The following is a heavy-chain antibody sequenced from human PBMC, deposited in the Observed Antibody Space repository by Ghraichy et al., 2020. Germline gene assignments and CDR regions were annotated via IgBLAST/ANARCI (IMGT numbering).Heavy chain of an antibody. CDR2: INHSGST. CDR1: GGSFSGYY. V-gene: IGHV4-34*01. CDR3: ARETRGWGYSSGWTSPGGYYYYMDV. Sequence: SETLSLTCAVYGGSFSGYYWSWIRQPPGKGLEWIGEINHSGSTNYNPSLKSRVTISVDTSKNQFSLKLSSVTAADTAVYYCARETRGWGYSSGWTSPGGYYYYMDVWGKGTTVTVSS. J-gene: IGHJ6*03. D-gene: IGHD6-19*01.